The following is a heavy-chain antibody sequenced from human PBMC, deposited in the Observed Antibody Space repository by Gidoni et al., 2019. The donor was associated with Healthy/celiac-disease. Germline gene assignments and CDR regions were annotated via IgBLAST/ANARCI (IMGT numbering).Heavy chain of an antibody. CDR2: IYYSGST. CDR3: ASHYGDYQERYFDL. CDR1: GGSISSSSYY. Sequence: QLQLQESGPGLVTPSETLSLTCTVSGGSISSSSYYWGWIRQPPGKGLEWIGSIYYSGSTYYNPSLKSRVTISVDTSKNQFSLKLSSVTAADTAVYYCASHYGDYQERYFDLWGRGTLVTVSS. D-gene: IGHD4-17*01. V-gene: IGHV4-39*01. J-gene: IGHJ2*01.